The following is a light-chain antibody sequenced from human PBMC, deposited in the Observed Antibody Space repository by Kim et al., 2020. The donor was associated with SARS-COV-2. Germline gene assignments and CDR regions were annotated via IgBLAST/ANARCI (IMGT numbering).Light chain of an antibody. CDR2: DVN. CDR1: SSDVGAYNY. V-gene: IGLV2-14*03. J-gene: IGLJ1*01. Sequence: GQSITISCTGTSSDVGAYNYVSWYQHHPGKAPKLMIFDVNNRPSGLSNRFSGSKSGNTASLTISGLQAEDEADYYCSSYATTRSYVFGTGTRSPS. CDR3: SSYATTRSYV.